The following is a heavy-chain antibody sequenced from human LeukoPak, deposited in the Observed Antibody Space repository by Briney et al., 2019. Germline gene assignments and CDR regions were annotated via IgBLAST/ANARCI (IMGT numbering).Heavy chain of an antibody. Sequence: ASVKVSCKASGYTFTSYGISWVRQAPGQGLEWMGWIGAYTGNTNYAQKPQGRVTMTTDTSTSTAYMELRSLRSDDTAVYYCARDIPDYGEGTYYHFYAMDVWGQGTTVTVSS. D-gene: IGHD4-17*01. CDR1: GYTFTSYG. J-gene: IGHJ6*02. CDR2: IGAYTGNT. CDR3: ARDIPDYGEGTYYHFYAMDV. V-gene: IGHV1-18*01.